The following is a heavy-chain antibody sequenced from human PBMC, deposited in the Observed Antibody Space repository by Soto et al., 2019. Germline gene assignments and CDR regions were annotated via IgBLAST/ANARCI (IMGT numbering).Heavy chain of an antibody. D-gene: IGHD6-19*01. J-gene: IGHJ1*01. CDR3: ARYSSGWYSGEYFQH. V-gene: IGHV1-18*01. CDR1: GYTFTSYG. Sequence: QVQLVQSGAEVKKPGASVKVSCKASGYTFTSYGISWVRQAPGQGLEWMGWISAYNGNTNYAQKLQGRVTLTTDTSTSTAYMELRSLRSDDTAVYYCARYSSGWYSGEYFQHWGQGTLVTVSS. CDR2: ISAYNGNT.